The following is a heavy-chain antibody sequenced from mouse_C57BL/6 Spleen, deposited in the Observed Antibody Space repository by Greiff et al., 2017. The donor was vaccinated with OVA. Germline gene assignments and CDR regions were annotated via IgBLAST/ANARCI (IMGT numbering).Heavy chain of an antibody. D-gene: IGHD2-4*01. V-gene: IGHV5-4*01. CDR2: ISDGGSYT. J-gene: IGHJ4*01. CDR3: AREDYDGAYYYAMDY. Sequence: DVKLVESRGGLVKPGGSLKLSCAASGFTFSSYAMSWVRQTPEKRLEWVATISDGGSYTYYPDNVKGRFTISRDNAKNNLYLQMSHLKSEDTAMYYCAREDYDGAYYYAMDYWGQGTSVTVSS. CDR1: GFTFSSYA.